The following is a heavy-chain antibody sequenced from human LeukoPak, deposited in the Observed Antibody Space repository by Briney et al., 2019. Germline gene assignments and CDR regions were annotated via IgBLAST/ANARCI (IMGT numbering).Heavy chain of an antibody. Sequence: GGSLRLSCAASGFTFSSYGMHWVRQAPGKGLEWVAFIRYDGSNKYYADSVKGRFTISRDNSKNTLYLQMNSLRAEDTAVYYCAKDSRPAGHYDFWSGYYTDGVWYWGQGTLVTVSS. CDR2: IRYDGSNK. CDR1: GFTFSSYG. J-gene: IGHJ4*02. D-gene: IGHD3-3*01. CDR3: AKDSRPAGHYDFWSGYYTDGVWY. V-gene: IGHV3-30*02.